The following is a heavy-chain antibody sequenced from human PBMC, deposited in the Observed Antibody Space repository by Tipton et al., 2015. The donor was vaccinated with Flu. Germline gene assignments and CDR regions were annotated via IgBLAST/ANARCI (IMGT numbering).Heavy chain of an antibody. CDR3: ARDNGAMVPLMTDY. J-gene: IGHJ4*02. V-gene: IGHV4-4*07. CDR1: GGSISSHY. CDR2: IYSTGST. Sequence: LRLSCTISGGSISSHYWTWIRQPAGKGLEWIGRIYSTGSTNYNPSLKNRVTMSVDTSKNQFSLKLSSVTAADTAVYYCARDNGAMVPLMTDYWGQGTLVTVSS. D-gene: IGHD3-10*01.